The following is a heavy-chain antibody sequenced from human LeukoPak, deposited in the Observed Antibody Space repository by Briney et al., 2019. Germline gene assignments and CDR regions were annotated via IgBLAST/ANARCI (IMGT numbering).Heavy chain of an antibody. J-gene: IGHJ6*03. CDR1: GFTFTSSA. V-gene: IGHV1-58*02. Sequence: SVKVSCKASGFTFTSSAMQWVRQARGQRLEWIGWIVVGSGNTNYAQKFQERVTITRDMSTSTAYMELSSLRSEDPAVYYCAGGHRHFYSYYFMDVWGKGTTVTVSS. CDR2: IVVGSGNT. CDR3: AGGHRHFYSYYFMDV. D-gene: IGHD3-10*01.